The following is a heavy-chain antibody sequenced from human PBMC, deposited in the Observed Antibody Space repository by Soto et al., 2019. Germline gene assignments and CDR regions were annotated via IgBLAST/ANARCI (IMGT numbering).Heavy chain of an antibody. J-gene: IGHJ4*02. CDR2: IIPIFNST. CDR3: AREGRGKKAGYNGLVSLGY. CDR1: GRRFINYV. V-gene: IGHV1-69*06. D-gene: IGHD2-2*02. Sequence: GXSVKVTYTVSGRRFINYVISWVRQAPGHGLEWLGRIIPIFNSTKYAQNFQCRVTITADKSTSTASLELSSLRSDDTAVYYCAREGRGKKAGYNGLVSLGYWGQGTLVTVSS.